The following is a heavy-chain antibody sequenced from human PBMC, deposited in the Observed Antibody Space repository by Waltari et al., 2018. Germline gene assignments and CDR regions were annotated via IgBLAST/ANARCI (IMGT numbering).Heavy chain of an antibody. Sequence: EVQLVESGGGLVHPGGSLRLSCAASGFTFSMHGMNRVRQAPGKGLELLSYISSSSGSIYYADSVKGRFTISRDNAKNSLYLQMNSLRDEDTAVYYCARAREMGDYWGQGTLVNVSS. CDR3: ARAREMGDY. J-gene: IGHJ4*02. V-gene: IGHV3-48*02. CDR1: GFTFSMHG. CDR2: ISSSSGSI. D-gene: IGHD1-26*01.